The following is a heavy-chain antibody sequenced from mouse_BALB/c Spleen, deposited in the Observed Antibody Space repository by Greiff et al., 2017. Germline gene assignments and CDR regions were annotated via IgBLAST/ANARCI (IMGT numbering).Heavy chain of an antibody. CDR3: ARGRSTMITTFAY. Sequence: EVMLVESGGGLVKPGGSLKLSCAASGFTFSSYAMSWVRQTPEKRLEWVASISSGGSTYYPDSVKGRFTISRDNARNILYLQMSSLRSEDTAMYYCARGRSTMITTFAYWGQGTLVTVSA. V-gene: IGHV5-6-5*01. CDR1: GFTFSSYA. CDR2: ISSGGST. D-gene: IGHD2-4*01. J-gene: IGHJ3*01.